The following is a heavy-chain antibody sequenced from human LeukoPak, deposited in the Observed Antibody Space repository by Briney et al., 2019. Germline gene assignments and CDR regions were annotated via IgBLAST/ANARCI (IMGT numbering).Heavy chain of an antibody. J-gene: IGHJ4*02. CDR3: ARGPYDFWSGYYMPFDY. CDR2: IYYSGST. V-gene: IGHV4-31*03. D-gene: IGHD3-3*01. CDR1: GGSISSGGYY. Sequence: SETLSLTCTVSGGSISSGGYYWSWIRQHPGKGLEWIGYIYYSGSTYYNPSLKSRVTISVDTSKNQFSLKLSSVTAADTAVYYCARGPYDFWSGYYMPFDYWGQGTLVTVSS.